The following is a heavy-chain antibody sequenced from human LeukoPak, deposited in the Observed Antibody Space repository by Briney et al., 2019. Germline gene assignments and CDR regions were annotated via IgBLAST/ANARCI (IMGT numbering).Heavy chain of an antibody. V-gene: IGHV4-39*01. D-gene: IGHD6-19*01. J-gene: IGHJ4*02. CDR1: RGSISSSSYY. Sequence: PSETLSLTCTVSRGSISSSSYYWGWIRQPPGKGLEWIGSIYYSGSTYYNPSLKSRVTISVDTSKNQFSLKLSSVTAADTAVYYCARHLWVAVAGREGYYYDCWGQGTLVTVSS. CDR2: IYYSGST. CDR3: ARHLWVAVAGREGYYYDC.